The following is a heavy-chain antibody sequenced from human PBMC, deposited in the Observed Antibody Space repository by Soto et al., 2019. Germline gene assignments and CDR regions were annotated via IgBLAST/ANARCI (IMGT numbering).Heavy chain of an antibody. CDR1: GGSFSGYY. CDR3: ATANWSHHYFDP. J-gene: IGHJ5*02. D-gene: IGHD1-1*01. CDR2: INHSGSP. V-gene: IGHV4-34*01. Sequence: SETLSLTCAVYGGSFSGYYWSWLRQPPGRGLEWIGEINHSGSPNYNPSLKSRVTISVDTSKNQFSLKMTSVTAADTAVYYCATANWSHHYFDPWGQGTLVTVSS.